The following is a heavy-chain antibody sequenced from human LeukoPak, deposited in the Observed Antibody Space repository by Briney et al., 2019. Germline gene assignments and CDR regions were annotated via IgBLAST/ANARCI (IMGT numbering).Heavy chain of an antibody. Sequence: ASVKVSCKASGYTFTTYYMHWVRQAPGQGLEWMGVINPSGGRTSYAQKFQGRVTITRDTSASTAYMELSSLRSEDTAVYYCARAGYDSSGYYSYFDYWGQGTLVTVSS. CDR1: GYTFTTYY. D-gene: IGHD3-22*01. CDR3: ARAGYDSSGYYSYFDY. V-gene: IGHV1-46*01. CDR2: INPSGGRT. J-gene: IGHJ4*02.